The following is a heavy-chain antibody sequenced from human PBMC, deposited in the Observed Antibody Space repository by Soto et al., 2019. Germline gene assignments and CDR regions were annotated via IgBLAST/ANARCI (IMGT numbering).Heavy chain of an antibody. CDR2: ISAYNGNT. D-gene: IGHD3-22*01. CDR1: GYTFTSYG. CDR3: ARLESGWTSSYYYYMDV. V-gene: IGHV1-18*01. J-gene: IGHJ6*03. Sequence: GASVKVSCKASGYTFTSYGISWVRQAPGQGLEWMGWISAYNGNTNYAQKLQGRVTMTTDTSTSTAYMELRSLRSDDTAVYYCARLESGWTSSYYYYMDVWGKGTTVTVSS.